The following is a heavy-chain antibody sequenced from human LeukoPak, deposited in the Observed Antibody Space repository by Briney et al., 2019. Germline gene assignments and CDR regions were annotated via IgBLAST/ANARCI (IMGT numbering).Heavy chain of an antibody. CDR3: ARDQGWLQPLYYFDY. Sequence: PGGSLRLSCAASGFTVSSNYMSWVRQAPGKGLEWVSVIYSGGSTYYADSVKGRFTISRDNSKNTLYLQMNSLRAEDTAVYYCARDQGWLQPLYYFDYWGQGTLVTVSS. V-gene: IGHV3-53*01. J-gene: IGHJ4*02. D-gene: IGHD5-24*01. CDR1: GFTVSSNY. CDR2: IYSGGST.